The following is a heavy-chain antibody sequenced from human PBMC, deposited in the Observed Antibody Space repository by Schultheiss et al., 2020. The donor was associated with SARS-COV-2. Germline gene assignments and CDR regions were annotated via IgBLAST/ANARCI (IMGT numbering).Heavy chain of an antibody. CDR3: VSGDSRDK. D-gene: IGHD2-21*01. J-gene: IGHJ4*02. CDR2: INHNSRQM. Sequence: GESLKISCSASQFIFSSYTMHWVRQAPGKGLEYISSINHNSRQMHYAEPAKGRFTISRDNAKNSLYLQMTVLRVEDTAVYYCVSGDSRDKWGQGTLVTVSS. CDR1: QFIFSSYT. V-gene: IGHV3-21*01.